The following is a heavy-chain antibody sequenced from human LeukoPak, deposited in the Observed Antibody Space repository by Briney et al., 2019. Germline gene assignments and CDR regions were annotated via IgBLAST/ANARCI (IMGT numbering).Heavy chain of an antibody. J-gene: IGHJ4*02. V-gene: IGHV1-69*01. CDR3: ARELRDSGYDSFDY. D-gene: IGHD5-12*01. CDR2: IIPIFGAA. CDR1: GGTFSSYA. Sequence: VASVKVSCKASGGTFSSYAISWVRQAPGQGLEWMGGIIPIFGAANYALKFQGRVTITADESTSTAYMELSSLRSEDTAVYYCARELRDSGYDSFDYWGQGTLVTVSS.